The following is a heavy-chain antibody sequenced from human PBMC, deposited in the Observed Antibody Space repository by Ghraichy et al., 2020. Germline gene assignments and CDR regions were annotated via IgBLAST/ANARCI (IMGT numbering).Heavy chain of an antibody. CDR2: IRGSGNSI. Sequence: LSLTCAASGFTFGSHNMAWVRQAPGRGLEWISYIRGSGNSIYYADSVKGRFTVSRDNAKNSLYLQLNSLRDEDTAVYYCARDPGGDSGWYYFDYWGPGTLVTVSS. V-gene: IGHV3-48*02. CDR1: GFTFGSHN. D-gene: IGHD6-19*01. J-gene: IGHJ4*02. CDR3: ARDPGGDSGWYYFDY.